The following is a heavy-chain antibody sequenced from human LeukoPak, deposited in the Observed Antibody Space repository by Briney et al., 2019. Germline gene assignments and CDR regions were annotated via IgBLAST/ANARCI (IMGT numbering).Heavy chain of an antibody. CDR1: GGSFSGYY. CDR2: INHSGST. V-gene: IGHV4-34*01. D-gene: IGHD4-17*01. Sequence: KPSETLSLTCAVYGGSFSGYYWSWIRQPPGKGLEWIGEINHSGSTNYNPSLKSRVTISVDTSKNQFSLKLSSVTAADTAVYYCARGDYGGSGYGGQGTLVTVSS. CDR3: ARGDYGGSGY. J-gene: IGHJ4*02.